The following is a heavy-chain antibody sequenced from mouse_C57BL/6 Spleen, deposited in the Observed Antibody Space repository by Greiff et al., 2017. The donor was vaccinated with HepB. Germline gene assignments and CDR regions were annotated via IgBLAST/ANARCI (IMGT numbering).Heavy chain of an antibody. CDR3: ARRVITTVVDAMDY. Sequence: QVQLQQPGAELVMPGASVKLSCKASGYTFTSYWMHWVKQRPGQGLEWIGEIDPSDSYTNYNQKFKGKSTLTVDKSSSTAYMQLSSLTSEDSAVYYCARRVITTVVDAMDYWGQGTSVTVPS. V-gene: IGHV1-69*01. CDR1: GYTFTSYW. CDR2: IDPSDSYT. J-gene: IGHJ4*01. D-gene: IGHD1-1*01.